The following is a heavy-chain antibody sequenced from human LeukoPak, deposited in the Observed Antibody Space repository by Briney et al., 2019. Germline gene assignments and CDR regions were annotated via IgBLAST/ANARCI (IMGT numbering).Heavy chain of an antibody. CDR2: INWSGDNT. CDR1: GFTFHDSG. J-gene: IGHJ6*03. V-gene: IGHV3-20*04. CDR3: AREQSRVVGGVHYHYYFDV. Sequence: GGSLRLSCAASGFTFHDSGMNWVRQVPGKGLEWVSGINWSGDNTGYVDFVKGRFTISRDNAKNSLYLQMNSLRVEDTALYFCAREQSRVVGGVHYHYYFDVWGKGTTVTVSS. D-gene: IGHD2-15*01.